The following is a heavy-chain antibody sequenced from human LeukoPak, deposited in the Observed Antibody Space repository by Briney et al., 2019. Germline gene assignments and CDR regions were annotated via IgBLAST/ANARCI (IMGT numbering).Heavy chain of an antibody. CDR3: VRGSGWLDS. J-gene: IGHJ5*01. CDR2: IYYSGTT. CDR1: GASITSHS. D-gene: IGHD6-19*01. Sequence: PSETLSLTCTVSGASITSHSWTWIRQPPGKGLERIGYIYYSGTTNYNPSLESRVTISRDTSKNQFSLKVTSVTAADTALYYCVRGSGWLDSWGQGTLVTASS. V-gene: IGHV4-59*03.